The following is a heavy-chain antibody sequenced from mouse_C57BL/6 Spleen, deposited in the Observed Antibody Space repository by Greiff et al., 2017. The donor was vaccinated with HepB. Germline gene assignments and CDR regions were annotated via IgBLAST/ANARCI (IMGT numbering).Heavy chain of an antibody. D-gene: IGHD1-1*01. CDR2: IDPNSGGT. J-gene: IGHJ2*01. CDR3: ARLGVTTVGYYFDY. Sequence: QVQLQQPGAELVKPGASVKLSCKASGYTFTSYWMHWVKQRPGRSLEWIGRIDPNSGGTKYNEKFKSKATLTVDKPSSTAYMQLSSLTSEDSAVYYCARLGVTTVGYYFDYWGQGTTLTVSS. V-gene: IGHV1-72*01. CDR1: GYTFTSYW.